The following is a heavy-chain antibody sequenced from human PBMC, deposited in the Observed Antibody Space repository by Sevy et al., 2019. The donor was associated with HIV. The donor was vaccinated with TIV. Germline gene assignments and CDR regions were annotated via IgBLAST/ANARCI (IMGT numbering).Heavy chain of an antibody. CDR2: ISGSGTST. Sequence: GGSLRLSCAASGFSFSTYAMTWVRQAPGKGLEWVSGISGSGTSTYYTDSVKGRFTISRDNSKNTVYLQMNNLRAEDTAVYYCARRGNYYGDAFDFWGQGTVVTVSS. CDR3: ARRGNYYGDAFDF. D-gene: IGHD3-10*01. CDR1: GFSFSTYA. J-gene: IGHJ3*01. V-gene: IGHV3-23*01.